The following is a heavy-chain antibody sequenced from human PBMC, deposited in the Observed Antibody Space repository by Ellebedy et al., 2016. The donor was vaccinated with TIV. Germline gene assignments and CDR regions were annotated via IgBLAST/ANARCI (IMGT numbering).Heavy chain of an antibody. V-gene: IGHV3-23*01. J-gene: IGHJ4*02. CDR1: GFTFNNQA. CDR2: VSGSGDRT. CDR3: VSYPRPSVYYLVFDF. D-gene: IGHD2-8*01. Sequence: GGSLRLSXAASGFTFNNQAMGWVRQSPGKGLECVSVVSGSGDRTYSADSVQGRFTISRDNSKNTLYMQMNGLTVEDTAIYYCVSYPRPSVYYLVFDFWGQGALVTVSS.